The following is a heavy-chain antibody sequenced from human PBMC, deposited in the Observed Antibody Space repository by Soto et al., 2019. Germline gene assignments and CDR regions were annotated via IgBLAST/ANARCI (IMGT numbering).Heavy chain of an antibody. CDR1: GGTFSSYA. J-gene: IGHJ4*02. V-gene: IGHV1-69*12. CDR3: ARGQSLYPYYLTDY. CDR2: FIPIFGTA. D-gene: IGHD3-10*01. Sequence: QVQLVQSGAEVKKPRSSVKVSCKTSGGTFSSYAISWVRQAPGQGLEWMGGFIPIFGTANYAQKFQGRVTMTADQSTSTADMELSSLGSDDTAVYYWARGQSLYPYYLTDYWGQGTLVTVSS.